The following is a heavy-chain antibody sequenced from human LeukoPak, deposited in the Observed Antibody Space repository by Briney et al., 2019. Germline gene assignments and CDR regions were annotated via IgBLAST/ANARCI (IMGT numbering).Heavy chain of an antibody. D-gene: IGHD2/OR15-2a*01. CDR1: GYTFTSYY. CDR3: ATAGGSIVLKGDDAFDI. Sequence: GASVKVSCKASGYTFTSYYMHWVRQAPGQGLEWMGIINPSGGSTSYAQKFQGRVTMTEDTSTDTAYMELSSLRSEDTAVYYCATAGGSIVLKGDDAFDIWGQGTMVTVSS. CDR2: INPSGGST. J-gene: IGHJ3*02. V-gene: IGHV1-46*01.